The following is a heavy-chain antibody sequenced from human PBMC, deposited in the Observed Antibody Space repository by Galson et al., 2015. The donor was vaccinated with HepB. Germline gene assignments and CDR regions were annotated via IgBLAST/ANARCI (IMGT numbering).Heavy chain of an antibody. CDR3: ARVRAYGSGSYYIFDY. CDR1: GFTFSNYC. CDR2: VKQDGGEE. D-gene: IGHD3-10*01. J-gene: IGHJ4*02. V-gene: IGHV3-7*01. Sequence: SLRLSCAVSGFTFSNYCMSWVRQAPGKGLEWVANVKQDGGEEYYVDSVKGRFTISRDNAKNSLYLQMNSLRAEDTAVYFCARVRAYGSGSYYIFDYWGQGTLVTVSS.